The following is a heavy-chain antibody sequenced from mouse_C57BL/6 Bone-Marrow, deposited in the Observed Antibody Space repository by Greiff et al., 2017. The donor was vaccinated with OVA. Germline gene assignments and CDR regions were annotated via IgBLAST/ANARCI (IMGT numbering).Heavy chain of an antibody. CDR1: GFNIKDDY. Sequence: VQLQQSGAELVRPGASVKLSCTASGFNIKDDYMHWVKQRPGQGLEWIGMIHPNSGSTNYNEKFKSKATLTVDKSSSTAYMQLSSLTSEDSAVYYCASPLYYYGSSYGFAYWGQGTLVTVSA. CDR3: ASPLYYYGSSYGFAY. V-gene: IGHV1-64*01. J-gene: IGHJ3*01. D-gene: IGHD1-1*01. CDR2: IHPNSGST.